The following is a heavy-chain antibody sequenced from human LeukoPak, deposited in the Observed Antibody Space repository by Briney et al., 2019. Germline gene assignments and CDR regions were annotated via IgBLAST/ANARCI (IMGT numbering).Heavy chain of an antibody. V-gene: IGHV2-5*02. CDR1: GFSLSTRGVG. J-gene: IGHJ4*02. Sequence: SGPTLVKPTQTLTLTCTFSGFSLSTRGVGVGWIRQPPGKALEWLALIYWDYDKRYSPSLKSRPTITKHTSKNQVVLTMTNMDPVDTATYYCAHSLYYCSGSSCYYFDYWGQGTLVTVSS. CDR3: AHSLYYCSGSSCYYFDY. D-gene: IGHD2-15*01. CDR2: IYWDYDK.